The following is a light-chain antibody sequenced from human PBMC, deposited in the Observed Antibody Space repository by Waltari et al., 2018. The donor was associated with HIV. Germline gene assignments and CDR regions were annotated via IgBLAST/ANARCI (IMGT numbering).Light chain of an antibody. V-gene: IGKV4-1*01. Sequence: DLVMTQSPGSLAVSLGERATINCKSRQSLLYSSNNKNYLAWYQQKPGQPPNLLIYWASTRESGVPDRFSGSGSGTDFTLTINSLQAEDVAVYYCQQYYSTPPTFGQGTKVEIK. CDR3: QQYYSTPPT. CDR2: WAS. J-gene: IGKJ1*01. CDR1: QSLLYSSNNKNY.